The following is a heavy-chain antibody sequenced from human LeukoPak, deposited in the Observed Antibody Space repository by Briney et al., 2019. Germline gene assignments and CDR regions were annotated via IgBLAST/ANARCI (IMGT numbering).Heavy chain of an antibody. Sequence: HPGGSLRLSCAASGFTFSSYSMNWVRQAPGKGLEWVSAISGSGGSTYYADSVKGRFTISRDNSKNTLYLQMNSLRAEDTAVYYCAKDAPLYYDILTGLDYWGQGTLVTVSS. V-gene: IGHV3-23*01. CDR2: ISGSGGST. CDR1: GFTFSSYS. CDR3: AKDAPLYYDILTGLDY. D-gene: IGHD3-9*01. J-gene: IGHJ4*02.